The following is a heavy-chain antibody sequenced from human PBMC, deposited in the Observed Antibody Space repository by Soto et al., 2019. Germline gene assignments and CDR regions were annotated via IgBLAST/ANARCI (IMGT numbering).Heavy chain of an antibody. CDR2: IKQDGSEK. V-gene: IGHV3-7*01. Sequence: PGGSLRLSCAASGFTFSSYWMSWFRQAPGKGLEGGANIKQDGSEKYYVHSVKGRFPISRDNAKDALYLQMNSLRAEDTDVYYCARVLDSSGWQKRGINDYWGQGTLVTVSS. J-gene: IGHJ4*02. CDR3: ARVLDSSGWQKRGINDY. CDR1: GFTFSSYW. D-gene: IGHD6-19*01.